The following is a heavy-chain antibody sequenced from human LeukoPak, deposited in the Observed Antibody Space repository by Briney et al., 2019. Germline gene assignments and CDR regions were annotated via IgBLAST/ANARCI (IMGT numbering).Heavy chain of an antibody. CDR2: ISSSSSYI. CDR3: ARGFSDFWSGYYVWDDY. D-gene: IGHD3-3*01. Sequence: GGSLRLSCAASGFTFSSYSMNWVRQAPGKGLEWVSSISSSSSYIYYADSVKGRFTISRDNAKNSLYLQMNSLRAEDTAVYYCARGFSDFWSGYYVWDDYWGQGTLVTVSS. CDR1: GFTFSSYS. J-gene: IGHJ4*02. V-gene: IGHV3-21*01.